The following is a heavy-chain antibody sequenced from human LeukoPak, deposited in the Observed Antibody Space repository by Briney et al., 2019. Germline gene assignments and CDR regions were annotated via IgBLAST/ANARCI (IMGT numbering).Heavy chain of an antibody. Sequence: GGSLRLSCSASGFTFSAYFMHWVRQAPGKGLEYVSSISSNEYDTYYADSVKGRFTISRDDSKDTLFLQMSSLRAEDTAVYYCVKDLNGTWSFDYWGHGTLVTVSS. CDR2: ISSNEYDT. V-gene: IGHV3-64D*06. CDR3: VKDLNGTWSFDY. CDR1: GFTFSAYF. J-gene: IGHJ4*01. D-gene: IGHD2-8*01.